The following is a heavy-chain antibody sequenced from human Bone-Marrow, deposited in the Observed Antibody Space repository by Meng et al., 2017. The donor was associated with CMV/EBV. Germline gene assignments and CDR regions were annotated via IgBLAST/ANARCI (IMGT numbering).Heavy chain of an antibody. V-gene: IGHV1-18*01. D-gene: IGHD6-13*01. CDR1: GYTFSSYG. J-gene: IGHJ4*02. CDR3: ARVEGIVVVPAIIAASGTHDY. CDR2: ISPDNGKT. Sequence: LGQAGAERKKAGASVKVSCKASGYTFSSYGISWVRQAPGQGLEWVGWISPDNGKTNYAQIFQGRVTMTTDTSTSTAYMELRSLTFSDTAIYYCARVEGIVVVPAIIAASGTHDYWGQGTLVTVSS.